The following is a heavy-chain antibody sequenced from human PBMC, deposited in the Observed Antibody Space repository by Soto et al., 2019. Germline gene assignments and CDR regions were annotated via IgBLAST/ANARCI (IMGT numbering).Heavy chain of an antibody. CDR3: AKTTDGWFSAFEI. J-gene: IGHJ3*02. V-gene: IGHV3-23*01. CDR2: VSGSGTTA. CDR1: GVMIRGYA. Sequence: GGSLRLSCAAAGVMIRGYAVSWVRQAPGKGLEWVSAVSGSGTTAYYADSVKGRFTFSRDNSKKTMYLQMNSLRAEDTAVYYCAKTTDGWFSAFEIWGQGTMVTVSS. D-gene: IGHD6-19*01.